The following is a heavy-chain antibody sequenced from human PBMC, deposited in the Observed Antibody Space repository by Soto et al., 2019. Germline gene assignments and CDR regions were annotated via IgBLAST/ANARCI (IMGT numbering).Heavy chain of an antibody. J-gene: IGHJ4*02. D-gene: IGHD2-2*01. CDR1: GFTFSSYA. V-gene: IGHV3-23*01. CDR2: ISGSGGST. CDR3: AKDREGYCSSFSFDY. Sequence: GGSLRLSCAASGFTFSSYAMSWVRQAPGKGLEWVSAISGSGGSTYYADSVKGRFTISRDNSKNTLYLQMNSLRAEDTAVYYCAKDREGYCSSFSFDYWGQGTLVTVSS.